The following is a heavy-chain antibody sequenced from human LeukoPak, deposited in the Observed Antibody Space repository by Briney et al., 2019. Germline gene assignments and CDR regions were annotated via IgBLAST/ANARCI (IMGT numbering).Heavy chain of an antibody. CDR3: ASQKSGFWSGYPLY. Sequence: SETLSLTCAVSGGSISSGGYSWSWIRQPPGQGLEWIGYIYHSGSTYYNPSLKSRVTISVDRSKNQFSLKLSSVTAADTAVYYCASQKSGFWSGYPLYWGQGTLVTVSS. CDR1: GGSISSGGYS. D-gene: IGHD3-3*01. V-gene: IGHV4-30-2*01. CDR2: IYHSGST. J-gene: IGHJ4*02.